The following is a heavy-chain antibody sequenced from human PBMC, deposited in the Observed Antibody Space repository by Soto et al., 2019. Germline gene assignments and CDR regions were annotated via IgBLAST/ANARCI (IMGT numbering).Heavy chain of an antibody. CDR3: ARGMTTVTPLYY. CDR1: GGSIISGGYS. J-gene: IGHJ4*02. Sequence: SETLSLTCTVSGGSIISGGYSWILIRQPPGKGLEWIGYIYHSGSTYYNPSLKSRVTISVDRSKNQFSLKLSSVTAADTAVYYCARGMTTVTPLYYCAQRTPVTVSA. CDR2: IYHSGST. V-gene: IGHV4-30-2*01. D-gene: IGHD4-4*01.